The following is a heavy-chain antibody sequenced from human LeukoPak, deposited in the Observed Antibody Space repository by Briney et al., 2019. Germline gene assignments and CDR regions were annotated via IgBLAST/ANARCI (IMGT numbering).Heavy chain of an antibody. V-gene: IGHV3-30-3*01. D-gene: IGHD4-17*01. CDR3: ARRDYGDYAYAFDI. CDR1: GFTFSSYA. Sequence: GGFLRLSCAASGFTFSSYAMHWVRQAPGKGLEWVAYDGSNKYYADSVKGRFTISRDNSKNTLYLQMNSLRAEDTAVYYCARRDYGDYAYAFDIWGQGTMVTVSS. J-gene: IGHJ3*02. CDR2: DGSNK.